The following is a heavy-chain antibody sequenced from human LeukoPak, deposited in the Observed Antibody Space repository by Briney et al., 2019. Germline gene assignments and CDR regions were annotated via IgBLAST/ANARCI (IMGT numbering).Heavy chain of an antibody. CDR2: ISASETLT. V-gene: IGHV3-48*03. CDR1: GFSLSSYE. CDR3: ARDGTPIYSSGWDYMDV. D-gene: IGHD6-25*01. J-gene: IGHJ6*03. Sequence: PGGSLRLSCAASGFSLSSYEMKGLPEAPEKGVEGISYISASETLTHYADSVEGRFTIRRDNAKNSLYLQLNSLRGEDTAVYYCARDGTPIYSSGWDYMDVWGKGTTVTISS.